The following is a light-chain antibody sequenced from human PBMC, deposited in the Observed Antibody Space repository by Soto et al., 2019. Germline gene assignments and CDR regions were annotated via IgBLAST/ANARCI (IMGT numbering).Light chain of an antibody. V-gene: IGLV2-14*01. CDR1: SSDVGAYNY. J-gene: IGLJ2*01. CDR3: TSWTTSTTMK. Sequence: SALTQPASVSGSPGQSITISCTGTSSDVGAYNYVSWYQQHPGKAPKLMIYDVNIRPSGVSNRFSGSKSGNTASLTISGLQAEDEADYYCTSWTTSTTMKFGGGTKVPVL. CDR2: DVN.